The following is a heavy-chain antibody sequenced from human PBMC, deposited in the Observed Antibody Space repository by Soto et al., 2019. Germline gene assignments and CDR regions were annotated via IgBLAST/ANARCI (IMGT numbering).Heavy chain of an antibody. CDR1: GFSLSTSGVG. D-gene: IGHD6-13*01. J-gene: IGHJ3*02. CDR2: IYWDDDK. CDR3: AHRLGITVELVAFDI. V-gene: IGHV2-5*02. Sequence: QITLKESGPTLVKPTQTLTLTCTFSGFSLSTSGVGVGWIRQPPGKALEWLALIYWDDDKRYSPSLKSRLTITKDTSKNQVVLTMTNMDPVDTATYYCAHRLGITVELVAFDIWGQGTMVTVSS.